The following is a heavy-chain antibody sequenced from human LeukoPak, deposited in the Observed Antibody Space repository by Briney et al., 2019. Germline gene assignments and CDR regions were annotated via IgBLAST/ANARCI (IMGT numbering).Heavy chain of an antibody. Sequence: SETLSLTCAVYGGSFSGYYWSWIRQPPGKGLEWIGEINHSGSTNYNPSLKSRVTISVDTSKNQFSLKLSSVTAADTAVYYCARGRAIVVHGSSSLDYWSQGIPVTVSS. D-gene: IGHD3-22*01. CDR1: GGSFSGYY. V-gene: IGHV4-34*01. CDR3: ARGRAIVVHGSSSLDY. J-gene: IGHJ4*02. CDR2: INHSGST.